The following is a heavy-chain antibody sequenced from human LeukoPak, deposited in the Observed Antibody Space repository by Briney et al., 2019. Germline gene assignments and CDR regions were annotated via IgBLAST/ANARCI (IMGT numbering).Heavy chain of an antibody. CDR1: GGSFSGYY. CDR2: INHSGST. D-gene: IGHD2-2*01. V-gene: IGHV4-34*01. CDR3: ARRPIVVVPAAMEHGLAPTTYYFDY. Sequence: SETLSLTCAVYGGSFSGYYWSWIRQPPGKGLEWIGEINHSGSTNYNPSLKSRVTISVDTSKNQFSLKLSSVTAADTAVYYCARRPIVVVPAAMEHGLAPTTYYFDYWGQGTLVTVSS. J-gene: IGHJ4*02.